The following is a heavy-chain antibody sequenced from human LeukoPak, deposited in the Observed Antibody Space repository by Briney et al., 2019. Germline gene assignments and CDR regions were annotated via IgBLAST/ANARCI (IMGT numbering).Heavy chain of an antibody. D-gene: IGHD1-26*01. CDR3: ARESYGDY. V-gene: IGHV3-53*01. CDR2: IYNSGST. J-gene: IGHJ4*02. CDR1: GFTVSSNY. Sequence: GGSLRLSCAASGFTVSSNYMSWVRQAPGEGLEWVSVIYNSGSTYYADSVKGRFTISRDNSKNTLYLQMNSLRAEDTAVYYCARESYGDYWGQGTLVTVSS.